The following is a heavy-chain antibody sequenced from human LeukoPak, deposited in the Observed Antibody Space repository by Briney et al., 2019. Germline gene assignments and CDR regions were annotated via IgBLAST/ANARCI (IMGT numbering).Heavy chain of an antibody. V-gene: IGHV4-59*08. J-gene: IGHJ3*02. CDR1: GGSISSYY. D-gene: IGHD6-6*01. CDR3: ARHSSSFQNDAFDI. Sequence: SETLSPTCTVSGGSISSYYWSWIRQPPGKGLEWIGYIYYSGSTNYNPSLKSRVTISVDTSKNQFSLKLSSVTAADTAVYYCARHSSSFQNDAFDIWGQGTMVTVSS. CDR2: IYYSGST.